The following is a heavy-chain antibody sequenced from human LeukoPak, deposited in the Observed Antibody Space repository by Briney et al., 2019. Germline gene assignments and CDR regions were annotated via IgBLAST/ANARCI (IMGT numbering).Heavy chain of an antibody. D-gene: IGHD2-2*02. V-gene: IGHV4-39*01. CDR1: GGSISSSSYY. CDR2: IYYSGIT. J-gene: IGHJ1*01. CDR3: ARQRYCSSTSCYRNAEYFPH. Sequence: ETLSLTCTVSGGSISSSSYYWGWIRQPPGKGLEWIGSIYYSGITYYNPSLKSRVTISVDTSKNQFSLKLSSVTAADAAVYYCARQRYCSSTSCYRNAEYFPHWGQGTLVTVSS.